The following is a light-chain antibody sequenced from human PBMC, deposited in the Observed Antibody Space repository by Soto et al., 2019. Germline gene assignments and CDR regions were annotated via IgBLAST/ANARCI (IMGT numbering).Light chain of an antibody. CDR1: SSDVGGYDY. J-gene: IGLJ2*01. V-gene: IGLV2-14*01. Sequence: QSALTQPASVSGSPGQSITISCTGTSSDVGGYDYVSWYQQHPGKAPKLMIYNVRNRASGVSNRFSGSKAGNTASLTISGLQAEDEAAYYCSSYTSSSTVVFGGGTKLTFL. CDR2: NVR. CDR3: SSYTSSSTVV.